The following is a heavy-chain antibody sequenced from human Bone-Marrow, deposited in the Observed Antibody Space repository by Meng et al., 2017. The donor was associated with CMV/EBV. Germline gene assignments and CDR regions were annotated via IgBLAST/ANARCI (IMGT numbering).Heavy chain of an antibody. CDR1: GFTFSSYA. D-gene: IGHD4-11*01. V-gene: IGHV3-23*01. CDR2: ISGSGGST. CDR3: ATTVTPVIYYYYYGMDV. J-gene: IGHJ6*02. Sequence: GESLKISCAASGFTFSSYAMSWVRQAPGKGLEWVSAISGSGGSTYYADSVKGRFTISRDKSKNTLYLQMNSLRAEDTAVYYCATTVTPVIYYYYYGMDVWGQGTTVTVYS.